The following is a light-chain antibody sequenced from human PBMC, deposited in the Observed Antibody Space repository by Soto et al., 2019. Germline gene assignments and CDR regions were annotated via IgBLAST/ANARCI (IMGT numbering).Light chain of an antibody. J-gene: IGLJ3*02. CDR1: SSDIGGYDY. CDR3: TSYVGSDIWV. CDR2: DVN. Sequence: QSALTQPASVSGSPGQSITLSCTGTSSDIGGYDYVSWYQRHPGKAPKLIIYDVNNRPSGVSNRFSGSKSGNTASLTVSGLQAEDEADYYCTSYVGSDIWVFGGGTKLTVL. V-gene: IGLV2-14*01.